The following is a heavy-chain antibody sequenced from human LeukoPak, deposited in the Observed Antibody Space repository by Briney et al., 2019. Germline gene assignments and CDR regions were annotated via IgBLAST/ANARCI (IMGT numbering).Heavy chain of an antibody. D-gene: IGHD5-12*01. J-gene: IGHJ4*02. V-gene: IGHV3-30-3*01. Sequence: GGSLRLSCAPAGFSLSSYAIHWVRQPPSKGLEWVAIISYYETNKYYADSVKGPFTISRDNSKNTLFLQMSSRRADDTAIYYCARDCRWWLKKYYFDYWGQGTLVTVSS. CDR3: ARDCRWWLKKYYFDY. CDR2: ISYYETNK. CDR1: GFSLSSYA.